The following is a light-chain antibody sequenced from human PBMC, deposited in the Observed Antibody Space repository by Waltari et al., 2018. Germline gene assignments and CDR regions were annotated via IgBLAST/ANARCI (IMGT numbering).Light chain of an antibody. Sequence: AIQLTQSPSSLSASVGDRVTITCRASQGMSSALAWYQQKPGKAPKVLIYDVSTLQSGVPSRFSGSGSGTDFTLTISSLQPEDVATYYCQQFDSYPQFGQGTRLEIK. J-gene: IGKJ5*01. V-gene: IGKV1-13*02. CDR1: QGMSSA. CDR2: DVS. CDR3: QQFDSYPQ.